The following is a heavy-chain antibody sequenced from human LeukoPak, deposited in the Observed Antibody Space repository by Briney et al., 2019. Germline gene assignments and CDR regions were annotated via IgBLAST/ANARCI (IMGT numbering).Heavy chain of an antibody. V-gene: IGHV4-59*01. J-gene: IGHJ5*02. Sequence: SETLSLTCTVSGGSISSYYWSWIRQPPGKGLEWIGYIYYSGSTNYSPSLKSRVTISVDTSKNQFSLKLSSVTAADTAVYYCARSYYDFWSGPFDPWGQGTLVTVSS. CDR2: IYYSGST. CDR1: GGSISSYY. D-gene: IGHD3-3*01. CDR3: ARSYYDFWSGPFDP.